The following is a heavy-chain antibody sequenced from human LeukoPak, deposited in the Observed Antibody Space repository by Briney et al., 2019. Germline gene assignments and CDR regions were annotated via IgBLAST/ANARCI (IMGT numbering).Heavy chain of an antibody. CDR2: ISGSGGDI. Sequence: GGSLRLSCAASGFTFNTLAMGWVRQAPGKGLEWVSTISGSGGDIYYADSVKGRFTISRDNSQNSLYLQISSLRVEDTAVYYCAKASGYWGQGTLVTVSS. CDR3: AKASGY. CDR1: GFTFNTLA. V-gene: IGHV3-23*01. D-gene: IGHD1-26*01. J-gene: IGHJ4*02.